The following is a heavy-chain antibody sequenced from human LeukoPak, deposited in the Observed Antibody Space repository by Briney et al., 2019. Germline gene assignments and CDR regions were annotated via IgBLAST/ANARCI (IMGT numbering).Heavy chain of an antibody. CDR1: GGSISSGSYY. J-gene: IGHJ4*02. CDR3: ARDLLTGYFDY. Sequence: ASQTLSLTCTVSGGSISSGSYYWSWIRQPAGKGLEWIGRIYTSGSTNYNPSLKSRVTISVDTSKNQFSLKLSSVTAADTAVYYCARDLLTGYFDYWGQGTLVTVSS. V-gene: IGHV4-61*02. CDR2: IYTSGST. D-gene: IGHD2/OR15-2a*01.